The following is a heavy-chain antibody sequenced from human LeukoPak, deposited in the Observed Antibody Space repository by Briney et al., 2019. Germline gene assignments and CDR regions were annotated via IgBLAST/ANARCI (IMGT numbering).Heavy chain of an antibody. V-gene: IGHV3-23*01. J-gene: IGHJ4*02. CDR3: AKDRDYYGSGTYFSNGDY. Sequence: PGGSLRLSCAAFGFSFSSYAMSWVRQAPGKGLEWVSAISGSGVNPYYADSVKGRFTISKDNSEDTLYLQMNSLRAEDTAVYYCAKDRDYYGSGTYFSNGDYWGQGTLVTVSS. D-gene: IGHD3-10*01. CDR1: GFSFSSYA. CDR2: ISGSGVNP.